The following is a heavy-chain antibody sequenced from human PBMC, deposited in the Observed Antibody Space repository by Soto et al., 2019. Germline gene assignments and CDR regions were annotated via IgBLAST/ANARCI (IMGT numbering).Heavy chain of an antibody. CDR3: ARGVAGSGFDL. CDR1: GDSVSSNTAA. D-gene: IGHD6-19*01. CDR2: TYYRSNWRH. Sequence: TLSLTRAISGDSVSSNTAAWNWIRSSPSRGLEWLGRTYYRSNWRHDYAVSVKSRITVNPDTSKNHFSLQLNSVTPDDTAVYYCARGVAGSGFDLWGQGTLVTVSS. V-gene: IGHV6-1*01. J-gene: IGHJ4*02.